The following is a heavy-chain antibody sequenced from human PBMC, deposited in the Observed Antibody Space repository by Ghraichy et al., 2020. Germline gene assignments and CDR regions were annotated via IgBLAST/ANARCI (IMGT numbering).Heavy chain of an antibody. CDR1: GGSFTNYY. V-gene: IGHV4-59*01. CDR3: ARGEASGTPQHFFYYAMDV. Sequence: ESLNISCAVSGGSFTNYYWSWIRKAPGKGLEWIGCFYYSGSTNYNPSLKSRVTISVDTSKNQFSLRLTSVTAADTAVYYCARGEASGTPQHFFYYAMDVWGQGTTVTVSS. J-gene: IGHJ6*02. D-gene: IGHD1-7*01. CDR2: FYYSGST.